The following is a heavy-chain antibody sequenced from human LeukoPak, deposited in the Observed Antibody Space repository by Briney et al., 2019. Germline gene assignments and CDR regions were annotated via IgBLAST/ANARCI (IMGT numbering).Heavy chain of an antibody. J-gene: IGHJ4*02. D-gene: IGHD3-22*01. CDR3: AGGSTTYYYDSSGYYFTFDY. Sequence: ASVKVSCKASGYTFTGYYMHWVRQAPGQGLECMGIINPSGGSTSYAQKFEGRVTMTRDTSTSTVYMELSSLRSEDTPVYYCAGGSTTYYYDSSGYYFTFDYWGQGTLVTVSS. V-gene: IGHV1-46*01. CDR2: INPSGGST. CDR1: GYTFTGYY.